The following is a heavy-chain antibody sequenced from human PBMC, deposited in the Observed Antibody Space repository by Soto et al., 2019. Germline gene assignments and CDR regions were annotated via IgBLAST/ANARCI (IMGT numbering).Heavy chain of an antibody. Sequence: GESLKISCKGSGYSFTSYWISWVRQMPGKGLEWMGRIDPSDSYTNYSPSFQGHVTISADKSISTAYLQWSSLKASDTAVYYCARDSSSSLYYYGMDVWGQGTTVTVSS. CDR2: IDPSDSYT. D-gene: IGHD6-6*01. V-gene: IGHV5-10-1*01. CDR3: ARDSSSSLYYYGMDV. CDR1: GYSFTSYW. J-gene: IGHJ6*02.